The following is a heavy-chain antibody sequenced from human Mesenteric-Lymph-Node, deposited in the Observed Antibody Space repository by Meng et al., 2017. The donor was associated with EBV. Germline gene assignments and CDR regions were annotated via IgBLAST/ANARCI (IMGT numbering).Heavy chain of an antibody. V-gene: IGHV3-11*01. CDR2: ITSTGSGT. CDR1: GFTFSDYY. CDR3: ARGSSGFIAWFDP. D-gene: IGHD6-13*01. J-gene: IGHJ5*02. Sequence: VQRGEPGGGLVKPGGSLRLSCAASGFTFSDYYMTWMRQAPGKGLEWISHITSTGSGTYYGDSVKGRFTVSRDNAKKSLYLQMNSLRDEDTAVYYCARGSSGFIAWFDPWGQGTLVTVSS.